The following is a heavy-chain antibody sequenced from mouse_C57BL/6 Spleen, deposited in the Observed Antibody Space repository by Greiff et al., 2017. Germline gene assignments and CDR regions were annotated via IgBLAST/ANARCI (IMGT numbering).Heavy chain of an antibody. D-gene: IGHD4-1*02. J-gene: IGHJ3*01. CDR1: GYAFSSSW. Sequence: VQLVESGPELVKPGASVKISCKASGYAFSSSWMNWVKQRPGKGLEWIGRIYPGDGDTNYNGKFKGKATLTADKSSSTAYMQLSSLTSEDSAVYYCARWTTGTSWFAYWGQGTLVTVSA. CDR2: IYPGDGDT. V-gene: IGHV1-82*01. CDR3: ARWTTGTSWFAY.